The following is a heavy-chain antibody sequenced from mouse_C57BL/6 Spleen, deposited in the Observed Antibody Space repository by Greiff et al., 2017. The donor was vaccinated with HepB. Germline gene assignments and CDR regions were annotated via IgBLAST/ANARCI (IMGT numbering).Heavy chain of an antibody. J-gene: IGHJ2*01. CDR1: GYTFTSYW. Sequence: VKLQQPGAELVRPGSSVKLSCKASGYTFTSYWMHWVKQRPIQGLEWIGNIDPSDSETHYNQKFKDKATLTVDKSSSTAYMQLSSLTSEDSAVYYCARYIQSYFDYWGQGTTLTVSS. CDR3: ARYIQSYFDY. V-gene: IGHV1-52*01. CDR2: IDPSDSET.